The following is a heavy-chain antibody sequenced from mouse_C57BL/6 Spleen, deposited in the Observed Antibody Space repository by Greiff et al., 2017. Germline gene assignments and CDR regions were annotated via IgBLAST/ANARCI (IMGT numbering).Heavy chain of an antibody. Sequence: EVQLQQSGPGMVKPSQSLSLTCTVTGYSITSGYDWHWIRHFPGNKLEWMGYISYSGSTNYNPSLKSRISITHDTSKNHFFLKLNSVTTEDTATYYCARGTYDLYAMGYWGQGTSVTVSS. V-gene: IGHV3-1*01. J-gene: IGHJ4*01. CDR3: ARGTYDLYAMGY. CDR1: GYSITSGYD. CDR2: ISYSGST. D-gene: IGHD2-4*01.